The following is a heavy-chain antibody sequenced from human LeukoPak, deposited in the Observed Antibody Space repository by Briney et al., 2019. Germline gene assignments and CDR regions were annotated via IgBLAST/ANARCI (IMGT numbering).Heavy chain of an antibody. V-gene: IGHV1-46*01. Sequence: ASVKVSCKASGYTFTSYYMHWVRQAPGQGLEWMGIINPSGGSTSYAQKFQGRVTMTTDTSTSTAYMELRSLRSDDTAVYYCARQGYSGYDFDYWGQGTLVTVSS. D-gene: IGHD5-12*01. CDR2: INPSGGST. CDR1: GYTFTSYY. J-gene: IGHJ4*02. CDR3: ARQGYSGYDFDY.